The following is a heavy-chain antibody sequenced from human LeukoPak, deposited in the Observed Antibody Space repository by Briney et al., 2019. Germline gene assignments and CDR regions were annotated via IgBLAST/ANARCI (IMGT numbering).Heavy chain of an antibody. CDR1: GFTFNSYW. Sequence: PGGSLRLSCAASGFTFNSYWMSWVRQAPGRGLEGVANIDPDGSEKQYGDSVKGRFTTSRDNAKNSLYLQMNSLRAEDTAIYYCARIYYFGDNNWRYFDNWGQGALVTVSS. V-gene: IGHV3-7*01. D-gene: IGHD3-10*01. CDR3: ARIYYFGDNNWRYFDN. J-gene: IGHJ4*02. CDR2: IDPDGSEK.